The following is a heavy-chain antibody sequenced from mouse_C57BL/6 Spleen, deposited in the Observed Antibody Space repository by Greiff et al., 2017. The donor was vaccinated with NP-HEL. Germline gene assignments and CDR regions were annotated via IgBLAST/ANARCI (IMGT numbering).Heavy chain of an antibody. CDR3: ARGWGSAMDY. CDR1: GYTFTGYW. V-gene: IGHV1-69*01. J-gene: IGHJ4*01. CDR2: IDPSDSYT. Sequence: QVQLQQSGAELVMPGASVKLSCKASGYTFTGYWMHWVKQRPGQGLEWIGGIDPSDSYTNYNQKFKGKSTLTVDKSSSTAYMQLSSLTSEDSAFYYCARGWGSAMDYWGQGTSVTVSS. D-gene: IGHD1-1*02.